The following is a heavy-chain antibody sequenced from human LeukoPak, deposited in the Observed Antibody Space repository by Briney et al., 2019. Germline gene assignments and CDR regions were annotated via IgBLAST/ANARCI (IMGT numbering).Heavy chain of an antibody. CDR3: ARDMGLYFYDSSGPDAFDI. V-gene: IGHV4-59*06. CDR2: IYYSGST. J-gene: IGHJ3*02. D-gene: IGHD3-22*01. CDR1: GGSISSYY. Sequence: SETLSLTCTVSGGSISSYYWSWIRQHPGKGLEWIGHIYYSGSTYYNPSLKSRVTISVDTSNNQFSLKLSSVTAADTAVYYCARDMGLYFYDSSGPDAFDIWGQGTMVIVSS.